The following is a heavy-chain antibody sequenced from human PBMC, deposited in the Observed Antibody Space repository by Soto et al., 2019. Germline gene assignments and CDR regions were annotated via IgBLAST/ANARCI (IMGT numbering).Heavy chain of an antibody. Sequence: SETLSLTCTVSGGSFTSYFWSWIRQSPGKGLEWIGYTFHSGSTNYNPSLKSRVTMSADTSKNQFSLELNSVTAADAAVYYCARERAAAGALYHYMDVWGKGTTVNLAS. CDR2: TFHSGST. J-gene: IGHJ6*03. D-gene: IGHD6-13*01. CDR1: GGSFTSYF. CDR3: ARERAAAGALYHYMDV. V-gene: IGHV4-59*01.